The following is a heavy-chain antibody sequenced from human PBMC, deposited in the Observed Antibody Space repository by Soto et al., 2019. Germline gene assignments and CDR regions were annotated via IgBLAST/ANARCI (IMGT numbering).Heavy chain of an antibody. CDR3: ARDLALSAYFDY. CDR2: ISYDGSNK. CDR1: GFTFSSDT. V-gene: IGHV3-30-3*01. J-gene: IGHJ4*02. Sequence: QVQVVESGGGVVQPGRSLRLSCAASGFTFSSDTMHWVRQAPGKGLEWVAVISYDGSNKYYADSVKGRFTLSRDNSKNTLSLHMNSLTAEDTAVYYCARDLALSAYFDYWGQGTLVTVSS. D-gene: IGHD3-3*02.